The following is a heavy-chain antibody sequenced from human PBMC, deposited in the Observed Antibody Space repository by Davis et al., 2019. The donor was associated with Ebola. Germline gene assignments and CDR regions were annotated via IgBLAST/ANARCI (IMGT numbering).Heavy chain of an antibody. J-gene: IGHJ4*02. CDR3: ARGFSYDFWSGWGY. Sequence: GESLKISCAASRFTFSSYAMSWVRQAPGKGLEWVSGISGSGGRTYYADSVKGRFTISRDNSKNTLYLQMNSLRAEDTAVYYCARGFSYDFWSGWGYWGQGTLVTVSS. CDR1: RFTFSSYA. D-gene: IGHD3-3*01. V-gene: IGHV3-23*01. CDR2: ISGSGGRT.